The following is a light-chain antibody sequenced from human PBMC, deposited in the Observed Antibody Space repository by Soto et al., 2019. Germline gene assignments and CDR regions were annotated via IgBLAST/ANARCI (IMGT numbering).Light chain of an antibody. V-gene: IGLV1-40*01. J-gene: IGLJ2*01. CDR1: SSNIGAGYD. CDR2: GNS. CDR3: QSYDSSLSGPVV. Sequence: QSVLTQPPSVSGAPGQRVTISCTGSSSNIGAGYDVHWYQQLPGTAPKLLIYGNSNRPSGVPDRFSGSKSGTSASLAITGSQAEDEADSYCQSYDSSLSGPVVFGGGTQLTVL.